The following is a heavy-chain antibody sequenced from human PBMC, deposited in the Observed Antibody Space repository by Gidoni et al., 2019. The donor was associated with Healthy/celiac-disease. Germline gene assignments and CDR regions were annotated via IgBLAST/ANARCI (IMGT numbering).Heavy chain of an antibody. CDR3: TREVWLRSFDY. V-gene: IGHV3-15*01. D-gene: IGHD5-12*01. CDR1: GFPSRNAW. Sequence: EVQLVESGGGLVKPGGSLGLSCPPSGFPSRNAWMSWVRQGRGKGLEWVGHIKSKTDGETTDYAAPVKGRFTISRDDSKNTLYLQMNSLKTEDTAVYYCTREVWLRSFDYWGQGTLVTVSS. CDR2: IKSKTDGETT. J-gene: IGHJ4*02.